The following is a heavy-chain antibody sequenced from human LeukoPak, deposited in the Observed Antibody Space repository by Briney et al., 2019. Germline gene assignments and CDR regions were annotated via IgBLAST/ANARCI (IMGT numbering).Heavy chain of an antibody. CDR2: IDSGATDI. CDR3: ARGTGSYYSLGY. CDR1: GFRFSIYA. V-gene: IGHV3-21*05. D-gene: IGHD1-26*01. Sequence: GGSRRLSCAASGFRFSIYAMNWVRQAPGKGLEWISYIDSGATDILYADSVKGRFNISRDDAKNTLYLQMDSLRDEDTAMYYCARGTGSYYSLGYWGQGTLVTVYS. J-gene: IGHJ4*02.